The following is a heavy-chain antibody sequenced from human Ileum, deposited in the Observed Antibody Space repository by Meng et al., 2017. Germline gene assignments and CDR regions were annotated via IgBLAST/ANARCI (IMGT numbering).Heavy chain of an antibody. Sequence: EVQLVESVGGWVHLGASLRSSCAAPGVTVNINYMTWVRQAPGKGLEWVSVIDSDANTYYADSVKGRFTISRHHSENTLYLQMNSLRPEDTAVYYCASRPGAEAGPFDYWGQGTLVTVSS. J-gene: IGHJ4*02. CDR3: ASRPGAEAGPFDY. CDR1: GVTVNINY. CDR2: IDSDANT. D-gene: IGHD1-14*01. V-gene: IGHV3-53*04.